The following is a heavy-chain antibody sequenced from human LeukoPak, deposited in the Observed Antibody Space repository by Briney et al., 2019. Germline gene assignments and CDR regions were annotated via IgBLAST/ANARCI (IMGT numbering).Heavy chain of an antibody. CDR1: GFTFSNYW. Sequence: GGSLRLSCAASGFTFSNYWVHWVRQAPGKGLVWVSRINTDGTTISYADSVKGRFTISRDNAKNTLYLQMNSLRAEDTAVYYCARPRGGGDPFFSPLGFLDYWGQGTLVTVSS. J-gene: IGHJ4*02. CDR3: ARPRGGGDPFFSPLGFLDY. CDR2: INTDGTTI. D-gene: IGHD4-17*01. V-gene: IGHV3-74*01.